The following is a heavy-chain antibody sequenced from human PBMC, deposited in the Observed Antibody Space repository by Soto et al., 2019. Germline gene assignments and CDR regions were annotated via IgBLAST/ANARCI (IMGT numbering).Heavy chain of an antibody. Sequence: SETLSLTCTVSGGSISSYYWSWIRQPPGKGLEWIGYIYYSGSTNYNPSLKSRVTISVDTSKNQFSLKLSSVTAADTAVYYCARQGSRIDYYYYGMDVWGQGTTVTVSS. CDR1: GGSISSYY. V-gene: IGHV4-59*08. CDR2: IYYSGST. J-gene: IGHJ6*02. CDR3: ARQGSRIDYYYYGMDV. D-gene: IGHD3-10*01.